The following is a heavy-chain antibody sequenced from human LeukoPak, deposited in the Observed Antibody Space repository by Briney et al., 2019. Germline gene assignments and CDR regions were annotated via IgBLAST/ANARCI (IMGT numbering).Heavy chain of an antibody. Sequence: PGGSLRLPCAASGFTFSSYAMSWVRQAPGKGLEWVSTISGGGGSTYYAGSVKGRFTISRDNSKNTLSLQMNTLRAEDTAVYYCNYYGSGTPLYFDYWGQGTLVTVSS. D-gene: IGHD3-10*01. J-gene: IGHJ4*02. CDR1: GFTFSSYA. CDR2: ISGGGGST. CDR3: NYYGSGTPLYFDY. V-gene: IGHV3-23*01.